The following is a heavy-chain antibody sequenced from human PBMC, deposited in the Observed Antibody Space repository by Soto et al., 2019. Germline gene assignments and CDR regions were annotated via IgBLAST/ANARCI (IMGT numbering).Heavy chain of an antibody. Sequence: PWETLSLTCTVSGGSISSYYWSWIRQPPGKGLEWIGYIYYSGSTNYSPSLKSRVTISVDTSKNQFSLKLSSVTAADTAVYYCARDQFGVALWGQGTLVTVSS. CDR1: GGSISSYY. D-gene: IGHD3-3*01. CDR2: IYYSGST. CDR3: ARDQFGVAL. V-gene: IGHV4-59*01. J-gene: IGHJ4*02.